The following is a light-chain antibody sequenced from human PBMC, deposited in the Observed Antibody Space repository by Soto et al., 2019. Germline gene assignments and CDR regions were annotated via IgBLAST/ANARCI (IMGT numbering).Light chain of an antibody. V-gene: IGKV1-27*01. CDR2: DAS. J-gene: IGKJ1*01. CDR3: QKYNSAPWT. CDR1: QGISNF. Sequence: DIQMSQSPSSLSASVGDRVTSTCRASQGISNFLAWYQQKPGKVPKLLIYDASTLQSGVPSRFSGSGSGTDFTLTISSLQPEDVASYYCQKYNSAPWTFGRGTKVEIK.